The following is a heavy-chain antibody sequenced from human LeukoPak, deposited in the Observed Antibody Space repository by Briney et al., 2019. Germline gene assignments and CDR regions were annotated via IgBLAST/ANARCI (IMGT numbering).Heavy chain of an antibody. CDR3: ARDRRDYDSSGYYKNNYWYFDL. V-gene: IGHV3-53*01. D-gene: IGHD3-22*01. Sequence: PGGSLRLSCAASGFTVSSNYMSWVRQAPGKGLEWVSLIYSGCSTYYADSVKGRFTISRDNSKNTLYLQMNSLRAQDTAVYYCARDRRDYDSSGYYKNNYWYFDLWGRGTLVTVSS. J-gene: IGHJ2*01. CDR1: GFTVSSNY. CDR2: IYSGCST.